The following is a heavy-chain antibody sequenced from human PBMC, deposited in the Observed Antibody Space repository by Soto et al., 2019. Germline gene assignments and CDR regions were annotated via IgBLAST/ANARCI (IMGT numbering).Heavy chain of an antibody. J-gene: IGHJ4*02. CDR3: ARHKGYSSSWYPNYFDY. Sequence: QVQLVQSGAEVKKPGASVKVSCKASGYTFTSYYMHWVRQAPGQGLEWMGIINPSGGSTSYAQKFQGRVTMTRDTATSTVYMELSSLRSEDTAVYYCARHKGYSSSWYPNYFDYWGQGTLVAVSS. CDR1: GYTFTSYY. D-gene: IGHD6-13*01. V-gene: IGHV1-46*01. CDR2: INPSGGST.